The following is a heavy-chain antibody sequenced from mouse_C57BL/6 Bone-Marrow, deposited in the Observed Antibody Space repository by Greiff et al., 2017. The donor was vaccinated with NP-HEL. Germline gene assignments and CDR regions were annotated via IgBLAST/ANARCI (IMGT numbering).Heavy chain of an antibody. J-gene: IGHJ1*03. CDR3: ARSPYYGSPWYFDV. CDR2: IYPRSGNT. Sequence: QVQLQQSGAELARPGASVKLSCKASGYTFTSYGISWVKQRTGQGLEWIGEIYPRSGNTYYNEKFKGKATLTADKSSSTAYMELRSLTSEDSAVYYCARSPYYGSPWYFDVWGTGTTVTVSS. V-gene: IGHV1-81*01. CDR1: GYTFTSYG. D-gene: IGHD1-1*01.